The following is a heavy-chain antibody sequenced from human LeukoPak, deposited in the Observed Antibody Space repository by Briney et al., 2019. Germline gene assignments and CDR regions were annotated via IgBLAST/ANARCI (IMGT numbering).Heavy chain of an antibody. V-gene: IGHV1-8*03. CDR1: GYTFISYD. D-gene: IGHD2-2*01. J-gene: IGHJ5*02. Sequence: GASVKVSCKASGYTFISYDINWVRQATGQGLEWMGWMNPNSGNTGYAQKFQGRVTITRNTSISTAYMELSSLRSEDTAVYYCARGRYCSSTSCYWFDPWGQGTLVTVSS. CDR2: MNPNSGNT. CDR3: ARGRYCSSTSCYWFDP.